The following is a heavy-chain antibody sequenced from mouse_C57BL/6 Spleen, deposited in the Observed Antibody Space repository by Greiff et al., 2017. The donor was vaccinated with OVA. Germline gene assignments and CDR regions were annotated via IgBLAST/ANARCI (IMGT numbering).Heavy chain of an antibody. CDR3: AAGGYGNYWYFDV. CDR2: IDPSDSET. CDR1: GYTFTSYW. Sequence: VQLQQSGAELVRPGSSVKLSCKASGYTFTSYWMHWVKQRPIQGLEWIGNIDPSDSETHYNQKFKDKATLTVDKSSSTAYMQLSSLTSEDSAVYYCAAGGYGNYWYFDVWGTGTTVTVSS. D-gene: IGHD2-1*01. J-gene: IGHJ1*03. V-gene: IGHV1-52*01.